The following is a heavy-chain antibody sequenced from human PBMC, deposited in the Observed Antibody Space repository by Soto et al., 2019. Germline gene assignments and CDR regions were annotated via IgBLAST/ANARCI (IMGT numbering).Heavy chain of an antibody. J-gene: IGHJ4*02. CDR2: ISYDGSNK. CDR1: GFTFSSYG. CDR3: AKDRVTMIVVAPFDY. D-gene: IGHD3-22*01. Sequence: QVQLVESGGGVVQPGRSLRLSCAASGFTFSSYGMHWVRQAPGKGLEWVAVISYDGSNKYYADSVKGRFTISRDNSKNTLYLQMNSLRAEDTAVYYCAKDRVTMIVVAPFDYWGQGTLVTVYS. V-gene: IGHV3-30*18.